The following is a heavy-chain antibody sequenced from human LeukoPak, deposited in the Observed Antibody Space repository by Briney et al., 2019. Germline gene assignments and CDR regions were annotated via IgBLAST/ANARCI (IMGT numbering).Heavy chain of an antibody. D-gene: IGHD1-26*01. CDR3: AKDLKVGSIYPGTFDI. Sequence: GRSLRLSCAASGFTFSSYVMHWVRQAPGKGLEWVAIISYDGSNEYYADSVKGRFTISRDNSKNTLYLQMNSLIAEDTAVYYCAKDLKVGSIYPGTFDIWGQGTMVTVSS. CDR2: ISYDGSNE. V-gene: IGHV3-30*04. J-gene: IGHJ3*02. CDR1: GFTFSSYV.